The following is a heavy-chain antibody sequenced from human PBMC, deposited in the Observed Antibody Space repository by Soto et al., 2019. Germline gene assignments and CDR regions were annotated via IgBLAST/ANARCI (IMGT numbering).Heavy chain of an antibody. Sequence: PGGSLRLSCAASGFTFRSFTMNWVRQAPGKGLEWVSTISSNSAYIYYTDALRGRFTISRDNAKNSLHLQMNSLRAEDTAVYYCAKQPLFDYWGQGALVTVSP. J-gene: IGHJ4*02. CDR1: GFTFRSFT. CDR2: ISSNSAYI. V-gene: IGHV3-21*04. CDR3: AKQPLFDY.